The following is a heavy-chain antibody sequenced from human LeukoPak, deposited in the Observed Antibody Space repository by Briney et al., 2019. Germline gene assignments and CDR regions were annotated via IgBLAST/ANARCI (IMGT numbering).Heavy chain of an antibody. J-gene: IGHJ4*02. CDR1: GYTFTSYY. CDR3: ARAREPEGIYGSGRY. D-gene: IGHD6-19*01. CDR2: ISPSGGGT. Sequence: GASVKVSCKASGYTFTSYYIHWVRQAPGQGLEWMGVISPSGGGTSYAQKFQGRVTMTRDTSTSTVYMELSSLRSGDTAVYYCARAREPEGIYGSGRYWGQGTLVTVSS. V-gene: IGHV1-46*01.